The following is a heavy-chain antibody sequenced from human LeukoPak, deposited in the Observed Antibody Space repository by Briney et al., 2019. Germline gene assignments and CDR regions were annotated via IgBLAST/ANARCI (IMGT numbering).Heavy chain of an antibody. D-gene: IGHD2-15*01. CDR3: ARDQAATRWFDH. CDR1: GGSVSSGSYY. Sequence: SETLSLTCTVSGGSVSSGSYYWSWIRQPPGKGLEWIGYIYYSGSTNYNPSPKSRVTISVDTSKNQFSLKLSSVTAADTAVYYCARDQAATRWFDHWGQGTTVTVSS. J-gene: IGHJ6*02. V-gene: IGHV4-61*01. CDR2: IYYSGST.